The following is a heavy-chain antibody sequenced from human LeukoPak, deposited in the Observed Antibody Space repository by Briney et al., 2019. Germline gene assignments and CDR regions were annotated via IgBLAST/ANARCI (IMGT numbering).Heavy chain of an antibody. D-gene: IGHD2-2*01. Sequence: SETLSLTCTVSGGSISSSSYYWGWIRQPPGKGLEWIGSIYYSGSTNYNPSLKSRVTISVDTSKNQFSLKLSSVTAADTAVYYCVRDWGHQLLPSFDYWGQGTLVTVSS. CDR3: VRDWGHQLLPSFDY. CDR1: GGSISSSSYY. CDR2: IYYSGST. J-gene: IGHJ4*02. V-gene: IGHV4-39*07.